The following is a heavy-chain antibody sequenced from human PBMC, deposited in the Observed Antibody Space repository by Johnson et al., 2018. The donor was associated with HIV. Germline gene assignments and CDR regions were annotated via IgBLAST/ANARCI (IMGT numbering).Heavy chain of an antibody. Sequence: VQLVESGGGVVQPGGSLRLSCAASGFTFSSYGMHWVRQAPGKGLEWVAFIRDDGNYKYYADSVKGRFTLSRDNSKNTLYLQMNSLRAEDTAVYYCAKDGPVLRYFDWSDAFDIWGQGTMVTVSS. CDR2: IRDDGNYK. CDR1: GFTFSSYG. CDR3: AKDGPVLRYFDWSDAFDI. J-gene: IGHJ3*02. V-gene: IGHV3-30*02. D-gene: IGHD3-9*01.